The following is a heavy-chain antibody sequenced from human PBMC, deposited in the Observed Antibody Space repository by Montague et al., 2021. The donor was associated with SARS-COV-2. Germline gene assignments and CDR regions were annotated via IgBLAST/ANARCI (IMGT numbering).Heavy chain of an antibody. CDR2: IYYSGST. Sequence: SETLSLTCTVSGGSNSSSSYYWGWIRQPPGKGLEWIGSIYYSGSTYYNPSLKSRVTISVDTSKNQFSLKLSSVTAADMAVYYCARQENSSGWFKPDAFDIWGQGTMVTVSS. CDR1: GGSNSSSSYY. J-gene: IGHJ3*02. D-gene: IGHD6-19*01. V-gene: IGHV4-39*01. CDR3: ARQENSSGWFKPDAFDI.